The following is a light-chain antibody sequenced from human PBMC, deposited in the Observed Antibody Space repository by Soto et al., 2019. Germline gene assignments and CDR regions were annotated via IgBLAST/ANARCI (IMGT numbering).Light chain of an antibody. Sequence: EMVLTQSPATLSVSPGERVTLPCRASQSASREIAWYQQRPGQAPRLLIYGASTRATGVPARFSGSGSGTEFTLTISSLQPEDSAVYYGQVRFTFGQGTKLEIK. CDR2: GAS. V-gene: IGKV3-15*01. CDR3: QVRFT. CDR1: QSASRE. J-gene: IGKJ2*01.